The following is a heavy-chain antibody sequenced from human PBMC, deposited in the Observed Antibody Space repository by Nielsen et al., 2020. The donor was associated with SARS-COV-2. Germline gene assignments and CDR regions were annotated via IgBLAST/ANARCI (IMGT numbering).Heavy chain of an antibody. CDR3: AREGALRYFDWTYYYYYGMDV. CDR2: ISGSGGST. J-gene: IGHJ6*02. CDR1: GFTFSSYA. V-gene: IGHV3-23*01. Sequence: GESLKISCAASGFTFSSYAMSWVRQAPGKGLEWVSAISGSGGSTHYADSVKGRFTISRDNPKNTLYLQMNSLRAEDTAVYYCAREGALRYFDWTYYYYYGMDVWGQGTTVTVSS. D-gene: IGHD3-9*01.